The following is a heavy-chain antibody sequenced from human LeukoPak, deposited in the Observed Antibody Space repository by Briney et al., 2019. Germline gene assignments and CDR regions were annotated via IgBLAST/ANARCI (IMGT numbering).Heavy chain of an antibody. CDR2: INHSGST. J-gene: IGHJ4*02. CDR1: GGSFSGYY. Sequence: SETLSLTCAVYGGSFSGYYWSWIRQPPGKGLEWIGEINHSGSTNYNPSLKSRVTISVDTSKNQFSLKLSSVTAADTAVYYCARGGYYYYGSGSYFYWGQRTLVTVSS. CDR3: ARGGYYYYGSGSYFY. V-gene: IGHV4-34*01. D-gene: IGHD3-10*01.